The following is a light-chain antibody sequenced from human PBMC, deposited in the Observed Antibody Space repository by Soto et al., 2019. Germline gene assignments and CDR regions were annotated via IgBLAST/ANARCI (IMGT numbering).Light chain of an antibody. CDR3: QQYNSYPIT. CDR1: QSVSSY. J-gene: IGKJ5*01. CDR2: DTS. Sequence: GLTQSPATVSLSQGERATLSCRASQSVSSYLAWYQQKPGQAPRLLIYDTSNRATGIPARFSGSGSGTDFTLTISSLQPDDFATYYCQQYNSYPITFGHGTLLEIK. V-gene: IGKV3-11*01.